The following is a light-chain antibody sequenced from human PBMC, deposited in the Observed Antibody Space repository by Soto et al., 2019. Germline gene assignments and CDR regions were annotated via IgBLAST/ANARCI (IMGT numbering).Light chain of an antibody. J-gene: IGLJ2*01. CDR2: DVS. Sequence: QSVLTQPRSVSGSPGQSVTISCTGTSSDVGGYNYVSWYQQHPGKAPRLMIYDVSQRPSGVPDRFSGSKSGNTASLTISGLQAEDEADYFCCSYAGRSVVFGGGTKLTVL. V-gene: IGLV2-11*01. CDR3: CSYAGRSVV. CDR1: SSDVGGYNY.